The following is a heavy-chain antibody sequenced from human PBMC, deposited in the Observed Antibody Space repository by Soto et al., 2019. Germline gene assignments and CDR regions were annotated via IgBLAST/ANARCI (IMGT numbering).Heavy chain of an antibody. CDR3: ACGAESSREKGSGFSFDAFDI. Sequence: SVKVACKASGGTFSIYAISWVRQAPGQGLEWMGGIIPIFGTANYAQKFQGRVTITADESTSTAYMELSSLRSEDTAVYYCACGAESSREKGSGFSFDAFDIWGQGTMVTVPS. CDR2: IIPIFGTA. V-gene: IGHV1-69*13. J-gene: IGHJ3*02. CDR1: GGTFSIYA. D-gene: IGHD3-10*01.